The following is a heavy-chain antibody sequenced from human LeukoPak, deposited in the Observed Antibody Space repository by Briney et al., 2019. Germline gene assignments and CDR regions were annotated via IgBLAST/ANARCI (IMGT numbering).Heavy chain of an antibody. V-gene: IGHV4-4*02. Sequence: PSGTLSLTCAVSGGSISSSNWWSWVRQPPGKGLEWIGEIYHSGSTNYNPSLKSRVTISVDTSKNQFSLKLSSVTAADTAVYYCARDGGLPKIDYWGQGTLVTVSS. D-gene: IGHD3-16*01. CDR2: IYHSGST. CDR3: ARDGGLPKIDY. J-gene: IGHJ4*02. CDR1: GGSISSSNW.